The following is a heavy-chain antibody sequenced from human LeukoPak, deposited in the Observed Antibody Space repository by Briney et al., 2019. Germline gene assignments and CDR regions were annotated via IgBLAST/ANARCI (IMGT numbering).Heavy chain of an antibody. V-gene: IGHV1-18*01. D-gene: IGHD5-18*01. CDR2: ISAYNSNT. CDR3: ARGRLQLLLGADFFYYMDV. J-gene: IGHJ6*03. Sequence: GASVKVSCKASGYTFTSYGINWVRQAPGQGLEWMGWISAYNSNTHYAQKLQGRVTMTTDTSTSTAYMEVRSLRSDDTAVYYCARGRLQLLLGADFFYYMDVWGKGTTVIISS. CDR1: GYTFTSYG.